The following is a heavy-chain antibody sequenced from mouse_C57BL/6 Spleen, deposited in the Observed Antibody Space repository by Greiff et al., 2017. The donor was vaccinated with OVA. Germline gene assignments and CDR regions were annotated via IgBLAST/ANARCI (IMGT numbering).Heavy chain of an antibody. CDR3: ARYDYGSSYLYWYFDV. CDR1: GYTFTDYN. Sequence: VQLKQSGPELVKPGASVKMSCKASGYTFTDYNMHWVKQSHGKSLEWIGYINPNNGGTSYNQKFKGKATLTVNKSSSTAYMELRSLTSEDSAVXYCARYDYGSSYLYWYFDVWGTGTTVTVSS. CDR2: INPNNGGT. V-gene: IGHV1-22*01. D-gene: IGHD1-1*01. J-gene: IGHJ1*03.